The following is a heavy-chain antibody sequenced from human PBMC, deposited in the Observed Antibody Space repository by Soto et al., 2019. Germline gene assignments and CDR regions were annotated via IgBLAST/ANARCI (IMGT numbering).Heavy chain of an antibody. D-gene: IGHD3-10*01. V-gene: IGHV3-74*01. CDR2: ITGDGSGR. J-gene: IGHJ4*02. CDR1: GFTFSNFR. CDR3: ARNQPGHDY. Sequence: GGSLRLSCAASGFTFSNFRMHWVRQAPGKGLVWVSRITGDGSGRNYADSVEGRFAISRDNAGSTLYLDMNSLSAEDTAVYYCARNQPGHDYWGQGTLVTVSS.